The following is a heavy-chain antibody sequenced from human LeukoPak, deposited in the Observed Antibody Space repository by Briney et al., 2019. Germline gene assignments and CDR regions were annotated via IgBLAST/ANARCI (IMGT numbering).Heavy chain of an antibody. CDR2: IYYSGST. CDR3: ARDGAGTTDYFDY. CDR1: GGSISSYY. Sequence: SETLSLTCTVSGGSISSYYWSWIRQPPGKGLEWIGYIYYSGSTNYNPSLKSRVTISVDTSKNQFSLKLSSVTAADTAVYYCARDGAGTTDYFDYWGQGTLVTVSS. J-gene: IGHJ4*02. D-gene: IGHD1-1*01. V-gene: IGHV4-59*01.